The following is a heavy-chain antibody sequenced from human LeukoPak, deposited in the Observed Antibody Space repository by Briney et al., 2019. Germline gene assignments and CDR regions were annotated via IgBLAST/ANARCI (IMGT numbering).Heavy chain of an antibody. CDR2: IYYSGST. CDR3: ARLAVALFDY. Sequence: SXTLXLTCTXXGGSISSSSXYWGWIRQPRGKGVEWIGSIYYSGSTYYNPSLKSRVTISVDTSKNQFSLKLSSVTAADTAVYYCARLAVALFDYWGQGTLVTVSS. CDR1: GGSISSSSXY. V-gene: IGHV4-39*01. J-gene: IGHJ4*02. D-gene: IGHD6-19*01.